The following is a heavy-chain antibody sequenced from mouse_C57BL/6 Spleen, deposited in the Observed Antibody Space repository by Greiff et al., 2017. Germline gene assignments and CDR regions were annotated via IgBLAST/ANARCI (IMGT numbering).Heavy chain of an antibody. CDR1: GYSITSGYY. D-gene: IGHD1-1*01. J-gene: IGHJ3*01. CDR2: ISYDGSN. V-gene: IGHV3-6*01. CDR3: AREGGYYGSSAWFAY. Sequence: EVQLQESGPGLVKPSQSLSLTCSVTGYSITSGYYWNWIRQFPGNKLEWMGYISYDGSNNYNPSLKNRISITRDTSKNQFFLKLNSVTTEDTATYYCAREGGYYGSSAWFAYWGQGTLVTVSA.